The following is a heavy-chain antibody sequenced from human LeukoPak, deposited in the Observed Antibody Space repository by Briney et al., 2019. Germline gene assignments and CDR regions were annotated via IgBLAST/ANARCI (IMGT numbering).Heavy chain of an antibody. D-gene: IGHD2/OR15-2a*01. Sequence: SETLSLTCTVSGGSISSSSYYWGWIRQPPGKGLEWIVTIYYSGSTYYNPSLKSRVTISVDTSKNQFSLKLSSVTAADTAVYYCARLRQYQDPYYYYYMDVWGKGTTVTVSS. J-gene: IGHJ6*03. CDR1: GGSISSSSYY. CDR2: IYYSGST. V-gene: IGHV4-39*01. CDR3: ARLRQYQDPYYYYYMDV.